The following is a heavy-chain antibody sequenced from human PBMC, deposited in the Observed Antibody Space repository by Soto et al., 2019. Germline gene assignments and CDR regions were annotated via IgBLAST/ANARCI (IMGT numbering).Heavy chain of an antibody. V-gene: IGHV1-18*01. J-gene: IGHJ4*02. Sequence: QVHLVQSGAEVKKPGASVKVSCKGSGYAFTTYGITWVRQAPGQGLEGMGWISAPNGNPNYAQKLQGRVTVTRDTSTSTAYMELRSLRSDATAVYYCARGRYGAYWGQGALVTVSS. CDR1: GYAFTTYG. D-gene: IGHD3-10*01. CDR3: ARGRYGAY. CDR2: ISAPNGNP.